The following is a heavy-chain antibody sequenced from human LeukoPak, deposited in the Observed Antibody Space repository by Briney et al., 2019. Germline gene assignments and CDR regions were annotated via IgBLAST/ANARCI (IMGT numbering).Heavy chain of an antibody. J-gene: IGHJ4*02. V-gene: IGHV1-18*01. D-gene: IGHD2-2*01. CDR3: ARGIKRFSQQRVVPAAGDFDY. CDR2: ISAYNGNT. CDR1: GYTFTSYG. Sequence: ASVKVSCKASGYTFTSYGISWVRQAPGQGLEWMGWISAYNGNTNYAQKPQGRVTMTTDTSTSTAYMELRSLRSDDTAVYYCARGIKRFSQQRVVPAAGDFDYWGQGTLVTVSS.